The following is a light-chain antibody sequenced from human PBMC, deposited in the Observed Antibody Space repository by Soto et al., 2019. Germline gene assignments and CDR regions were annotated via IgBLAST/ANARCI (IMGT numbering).Light chain of an antibody. CDR1: QTTSSW. J-gene: IGKJ1*01. CDR3: QQYSSHST. Sequence: DIQMTQSPSTLSASVGDRVTITCRASQTTSSWLAWYQQKPGKAPKLLIYKASTLKSGVPSRFSGSGSGTEFSLTISSLRPDDFATYYCQQYSSHSTFGQGTKVDIK. CDR2: KAS. V-gene: IGKV1-5*03.